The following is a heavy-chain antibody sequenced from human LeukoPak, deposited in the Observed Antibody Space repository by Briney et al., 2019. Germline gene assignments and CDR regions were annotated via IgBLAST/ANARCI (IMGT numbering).Heavy chain of an antibody. J-gene: IGHJ4*02. CDR1: GFTFSKYN. CDR2: ISGSSSYI. CDR3: ARAGCSGGSCYDY. Sequence: GGSLRLSCAASGFTFSKYNINWVRQAPGKGLEWVSSISGSSSYIYYADSVKGRFTISRDNAKNSLYLQMNSLRAEDTAVYYCARAGCSGGSCYDYGGQGTLVTVS. V-gene: IGHV3-21*01. D-gene: IGHD2-15*01.